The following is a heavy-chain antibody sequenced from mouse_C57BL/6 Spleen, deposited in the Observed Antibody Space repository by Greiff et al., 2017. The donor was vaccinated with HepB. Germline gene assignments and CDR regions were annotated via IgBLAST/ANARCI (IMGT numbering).Heavy chain of an antibody. Sequence: VQVVESGPELVKPGASVKISCTASGYAFSSSWMHWVKQRPGKGLEWIGRIYPGDGDTNYNGKFKGKATLTADKSSSTAYLQLSSPTSEDSAVYYCAQTGTDWYFDVWGTGTTVTVSS. CDR2: IYPGDGDT. D-gene: IGHD4-1*01. CDR1: GYAFSSSW. J-gene: IGHJ1*03. V-gene: IGHV1-82*01. CDR3: AQTGTDWYFDV.